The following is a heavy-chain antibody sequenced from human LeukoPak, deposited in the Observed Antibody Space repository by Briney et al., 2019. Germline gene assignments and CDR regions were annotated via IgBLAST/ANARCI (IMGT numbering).Heavy chain of an antibody. CDR3: AKDLDDYSSV. Sequence: GGPLRLSCAASGFPFSSYGMHWVRPAPGKGLEWVAVISYDGSNKYYAASVKGRFTISRDNSKNALYLQMNSLRAEDTAVYYCAKDLDDYSSVWGQGTLVTVSS. V-gene: IGHV3-30*18. J-gene: IGHJ4*02. CDR2: ISYDGSNK. CDR1: GFPFSSYG. D-gene: IGHD4-11*01.